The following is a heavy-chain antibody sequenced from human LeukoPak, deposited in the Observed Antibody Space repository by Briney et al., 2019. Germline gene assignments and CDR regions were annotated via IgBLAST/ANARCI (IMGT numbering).Heavy chain of an antibody. Sequence: GGSLRLSCVASGFTFSSYSMNWVRQAPGKGLEWVSSISISNSYIYYADSVKGRFTISRDNAKSSLFLQMDSLRAEDTAVYYCAKGGDRTRVHNWFDPWGQGTLVTVSS. CDR2: ISISNSYI. J-gene: IGHJ5*02. CDR3: AKGGDRTRVHNWFDP. CDR1: GFTFSSYS. D-gene: IGHD2-2*01. V-gene: IGHV3-21*04.